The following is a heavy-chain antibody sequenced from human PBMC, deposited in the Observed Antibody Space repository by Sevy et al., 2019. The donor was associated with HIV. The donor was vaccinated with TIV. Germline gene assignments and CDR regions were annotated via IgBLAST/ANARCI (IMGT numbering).Heavy chain of an antibody. CDR2: INSDGCGT. V-gene: IGHV3-74*01. CDR3: ARYCYDSSGIDY. Sequence: GGSLRLSCTASGFTFGRYWMHWVRQAPGKGLVWVSRINSDGCGTSYAYSVKGRFTISRDNAKNTLDLQMNSLRAEDTAVYYCARYCYDSSGIDYWGQGTLVTVSS. J-gene: IGHJ4*02. D-gene: IGHD3-22*01. CDR1: GFTFGRYW.